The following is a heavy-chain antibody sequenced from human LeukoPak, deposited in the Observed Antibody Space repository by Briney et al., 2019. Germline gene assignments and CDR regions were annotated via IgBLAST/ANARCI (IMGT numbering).Heavy chain of an antibody. CDR3: AKAETGYYYVIGYFQH. CDR1: GFTFDDYA. Sequence: PGRSLRLSCAASGFTFDDYAMHWVRQAPGKGLEWVSGISWNSGSIGYAGSVKGRFTISRDNAKNSLYLQMNSLRAEDTALYYCAKAETGYYYVIGYFQHWGQGTLVTVSS. D-gene: IGHD3-22*01. J-gene: IGHJ1*01. V-gene: IGHV3-9*01. CDR2: ISWNSGSI.